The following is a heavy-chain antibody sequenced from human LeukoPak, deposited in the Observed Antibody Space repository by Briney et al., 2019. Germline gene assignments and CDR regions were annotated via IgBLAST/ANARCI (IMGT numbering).Heavy chain of an antibody. J-gene: IGHJ6*02. Sequence: PGGSLRLSCAASGFTFSSYAMSWVRQASGKGLEWVSAISGSGGSTYYADSVKGRFTISRDNSKNTLSLQMNSLRAEDTAVYYCAKTRHRDYYYAMDVWGQGTTVTVSS. CDR3: AKTRHRDYYYAMDV. D-gene: IGHD1-14*01. CDR2: ISGSGGST. V-gene: IGHV3-23*01. CDR1: GFTFSSYA.